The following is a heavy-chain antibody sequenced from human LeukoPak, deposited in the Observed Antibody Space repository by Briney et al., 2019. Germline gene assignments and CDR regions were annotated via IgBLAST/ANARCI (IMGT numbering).Heavy chain of an antibody. V-gene: IGHV3-21*01. Sequence: GGSLRLSCAASGFTFSSYSMNWVRQAPGKGLEWVSSISSSSSYIYYADSVKGRFTTSRDNAKNSLYLQMNSLRAEDTAVYYCARDLPGYYGSGSYYYYDYWGQGTLVTVSS. CDR1: GFTFSSYS. CDR2: ISSSSSYI. CDR3: ARDLPGYYGSGSYYYYDY. J-gene: IGHJ4*02. D-gene: IGHD3-10*01.